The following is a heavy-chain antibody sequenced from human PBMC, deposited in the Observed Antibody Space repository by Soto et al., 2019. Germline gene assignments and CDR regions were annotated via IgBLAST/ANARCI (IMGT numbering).Heavy chain of an antibody. CDR2: IYYSGST. D-gene: IGHD4-17*01. CDR3: ARDRVWTTVVTEGDSFHI. V-gene: IGHV4-59*12. CDR1: GGSISSYY. Sequence: SETLSLTCTVSGGSISSYYWSWIRQPPGKGLEWIGYIYYSGSTNYNPSLKSRVTISVDTSKNQFSLKLSSVTAADTAVYYCARDRVWTTVVTEGDSFHIWGPGTMVTVSS. J-gene: IGHJ3*02.